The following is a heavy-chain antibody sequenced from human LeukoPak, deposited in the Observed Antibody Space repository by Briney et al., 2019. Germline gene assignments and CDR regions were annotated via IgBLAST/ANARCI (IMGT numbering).Heavy chain of an antibody. CDR3: VRSRGYSYGYSYYFDY. V-gene: IGHV5-51*01. CDR2: IYPGDSET. CDR1: GYTFTAYW. Sequence: GESLRISCQGSGYTFTAYWIGWVRQMPGKGLEWMGIIYPGDSETRYSPSFQGQVTISADKSISTAYVQWSSLKASDTAMYYCVRSRGYSYGYSYYFDYWGQGTLVTVSS. D-gene: IGHD5-18*01. J-gene: IGHJ4*02.